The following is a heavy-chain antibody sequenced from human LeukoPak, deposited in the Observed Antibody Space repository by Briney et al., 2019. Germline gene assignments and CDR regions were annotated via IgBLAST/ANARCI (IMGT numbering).Heavy chain of an antibody. CDR1: GYSFTSYW. CDR2: IDPGDSYT. Sequence: PGESLRISCKDSGYSFTSYWISWVRQMPGKGLEWMGRIDPGDSYTNYSPSFQGHVNISADKSISTAYLQWSSLKASDTAMYYCARHRGGDYGLDAFDIWGQGTMVTVSS. CDR3: ARHRGGDYGLDAFDI. J-gene: IGHJ3*02. V-gene: IGHV5-10-1*01. D-gene: IGHD4-17*01.